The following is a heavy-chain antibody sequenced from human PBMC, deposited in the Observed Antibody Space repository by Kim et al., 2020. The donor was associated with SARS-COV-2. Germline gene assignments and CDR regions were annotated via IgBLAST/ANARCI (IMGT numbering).Heavy chain of an antibody. CDR2: IYYSGST. D-gene: IGHD2-15*01. CDR3: ARGSAGWFHHRGDWFDP. Sequence: SETLSLTCTVSGGSISSYYWSWIRQPPGKGLEWIGYIYYSGSTNYNPSLKSRVTISVDTSKNQFSLKLSSVTAADTAVYYCARGSAGWFHHRGDWFDPWGQGTLVTVSS. V-gene: IGHV4-59*13. CDR1: GGSISSYY. J-gene: IGHJ5*02.